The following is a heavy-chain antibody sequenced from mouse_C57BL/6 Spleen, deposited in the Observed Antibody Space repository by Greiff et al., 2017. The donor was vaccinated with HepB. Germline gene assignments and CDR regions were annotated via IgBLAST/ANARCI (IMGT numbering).Heavy chain of an antibody. V-gene: IGHV1-55*01. D-gene: IGHD1-1*01. CDR2: IYPGSGST. CDR3: ARSSITTAPWYFDV. Sequence: QVQLQQPGAELVKPGASVKMSCKASGYTFTSYWITWVKQRPGQGLEWIGDIYPGSGSTTYNEKFKSKATLTVDTSSSTAYMQLSSLTSEDSAVYYCARSSITTAPWYFDVWGTGTTVTVSA. CDR1: GYTFTSYW. J-gene: IGHJ1*03.